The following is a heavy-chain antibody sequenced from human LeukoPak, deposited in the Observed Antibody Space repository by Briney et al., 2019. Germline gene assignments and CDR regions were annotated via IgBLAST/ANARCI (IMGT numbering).Heavy chain of an antibody. CDR1: GGSISSYY. Sequence: SSETLSLTCTVSGGSISSYYWSWIRQPAGKGLEWIGRIYTSGRTNYNPSLKSRVTMSVDTSKKQFSLKLSSVTAADTAVYYCARGGYTNGFDCWGQGALVTVSS. J-gene: IGHJ5*01. V-gene: IGHV4-4*07. D-gene: IGHD5-18*01. CDR2: IYTSGRT. CDR3: ARGGYTNGFDC.